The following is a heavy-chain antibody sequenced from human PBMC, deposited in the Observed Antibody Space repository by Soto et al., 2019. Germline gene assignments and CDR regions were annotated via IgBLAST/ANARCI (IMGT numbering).Heavy chain of an antibody. J-gene: IGHJ4*02. V-gene: IGHV4-59*01. CDR2: IYYSGST. D-gene: IGHD5-18*01. CDR3: ARRYGYSFDY. Sequence: SETLSLTCTVSGGSIRSYYWSWIRQPPGKGLEWIGYIYYSGSTNYNPPLKSRVTISVDTSKNQFSLKLSSVTAADTAVYYCARRYGYSFDYWGQGTLVTVSS. CDR1: GGSIRSYY.